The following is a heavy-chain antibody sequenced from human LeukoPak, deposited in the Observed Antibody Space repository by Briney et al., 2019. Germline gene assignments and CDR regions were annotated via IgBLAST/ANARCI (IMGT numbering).Heavy chain of an antibody. CDR3: ARETGTTGY. D-gene: IGHD1-7*01. J-gene: IGHJ4*02. CDR2: INPSGDST. Sequence: ASVKVSCKASGYSFSSYYMHWVRQAPGQGLEWMGIINPSGDSTTYAQKFQGRVTMTRDTSISTAYMELSRLRSDDTAVYYCARETGTTGYWGQGTLVTVSS. CDR1: GYSFSSYY. V-gene: IGHV1-46*01.